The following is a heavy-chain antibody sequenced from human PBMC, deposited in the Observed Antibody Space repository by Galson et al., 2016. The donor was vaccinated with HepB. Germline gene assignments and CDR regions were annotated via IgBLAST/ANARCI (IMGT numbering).Heavy chain of an antibody. D-gene: IGHD3-10*01. CDR3: ARGGSAYYYGSGTWGMDV. Sequence: SLRLSCAASEFTFSNYAMHWVRQAPGKGLEWVALIAYDGRDKYYAESVKGRFTISRGNSKNTLYLQMNSLRGEDTAVYYCARGGSAYYYGSGTWGMDVWGQGTTVTVSS. CDR1: EFTFSNYA. CDR2: IAYDGRDK. J-gene: IGHJ6*02. V-gene: IGHV3-30*04.